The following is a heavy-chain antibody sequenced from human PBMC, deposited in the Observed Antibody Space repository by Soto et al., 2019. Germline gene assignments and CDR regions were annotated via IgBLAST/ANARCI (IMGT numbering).Heavy chain of an antibody. CDR3: ASLELEPQGSGAFDI. CDR2: INHSGST. V-gene: IGHV4-34*01. CDR1: GGSFSGYY. D-gene: IGHD1-1*01. J-gene: IGHJ3*02. Sequence: QVQLQQWGAGLLKPSETLSLTCAVYGGSFSGYYWSWIRQPPGKGLEWIGEINHSGSTHYNPSLKSRVTISVDTSKNQFSLKLSSVTAADTAVYYCASLELEPQGSGAFDIWGQGTMVAVSS.